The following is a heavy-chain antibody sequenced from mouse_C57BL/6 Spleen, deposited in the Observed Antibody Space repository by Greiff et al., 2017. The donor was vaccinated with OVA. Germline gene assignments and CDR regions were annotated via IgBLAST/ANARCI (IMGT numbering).Heavy chain of an antibody. CDR3: SINWDGRAGFAY. CDR2: FRHKTNGYTT. Sequence: EVKLVESGGGLVQPGGSLSLSCAASGFTFTDYYMSWVRQPQGKALEWLGFFRHKTNGYTTEYSASVKGRFTISRDTSPSILYLQMNALRAEASDTYDCSINWDGRAGFAYWGKGTLVTVSA. V-gene: IGHV7-3*01. CDR1: GFTFTDYY. D-gene: IGHD4-1*02. J-gene: IGHJ3*01.